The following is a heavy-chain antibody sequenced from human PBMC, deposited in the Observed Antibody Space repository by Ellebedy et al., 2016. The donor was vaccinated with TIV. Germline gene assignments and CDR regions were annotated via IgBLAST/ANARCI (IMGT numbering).Heavy chain of an antibody. CDR1: GFTVSSSY. CDR2: ITFAGHI. Sequence: GGSLRLXCAASGFTVSSSYMFWVRQAPGKGLEWVSTITFAGHIHYADFVKGRFTISRDTSKNTLYLQMNSLSDDDTALYFCARSGLPGAFDNWGQGALVTVSS. J-gene: IGHJ3*02. CDR3: ARSGLPGAFDN. D-gene: IGHD3-10*01. V-gene: IGHV3-66*01.